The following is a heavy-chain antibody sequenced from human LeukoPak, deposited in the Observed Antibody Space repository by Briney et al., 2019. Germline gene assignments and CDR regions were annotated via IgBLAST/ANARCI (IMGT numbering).Heavy chain of an antibody. CDR3: AKDSVGVAGPDY. Sequence: PGGSLRLSCAASGXTFSMYAMSWVRQAPGKGLEWVSVISVDGGGTYYADSVKGRFTISRDNSKSTLYLQMNSLRAEDTAVYYCAKDSVGVAGPDYWGQGSLVTVSS. D-gene: IGHD6-19*01. V-gene: IGHV3-23*01. CDR1: GXTFSMYA. CDR2: ISVDGGGT. J-gene: IGHJ4*02.